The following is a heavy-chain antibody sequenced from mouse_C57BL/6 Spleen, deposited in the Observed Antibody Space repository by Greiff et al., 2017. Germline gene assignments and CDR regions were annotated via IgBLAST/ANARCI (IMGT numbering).Heavy chain of an antibody. J-gene: IGHJ2*01. CDR2: IWSGGST. D-gene: IGHD1-1*02. CDR3: ARGVASYYFDY. Sequence: QVQLQQSGPGLVQPSQSLSITCTVSGFSLTSYGVHWVRQSPGKGLEWLGVIWSGGSTDYNAAFISSLSISKDNSKSQVFFKMNSLQADDTAIYYCARGVASYYFDYWGQGTTLTVSS. CDR1: GFSLTSYG. V-gene: IGHV2-2*01.